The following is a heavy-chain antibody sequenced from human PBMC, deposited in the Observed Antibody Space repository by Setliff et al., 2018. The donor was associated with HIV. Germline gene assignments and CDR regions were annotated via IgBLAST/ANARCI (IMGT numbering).Heavy chain of an antibody. J-gene: IGHJ6*03. CDR2: IYPGDSDT. CDR3: ARHTRQLEFLEWLSPHYYHYYYMDV. Sequence: GESLTISCKGSGYSFSTYWIGWVRQMPGKGLEWMGIIYPGDSDTTYSPSFQGQVTISAVKSISTAYLQWSSLKASDTAMYYCARHTRQLEFLEWLSPHYYHYYYMDVWGQGTTVTVSS. D-gene: IGHD3-3*01. CDR1: GYSFSTYW. V-gene: IGHV5-51*01.